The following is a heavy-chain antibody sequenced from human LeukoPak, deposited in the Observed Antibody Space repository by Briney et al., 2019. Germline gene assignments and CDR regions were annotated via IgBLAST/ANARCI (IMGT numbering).Heavy chain of an antibody. CDR2: INPNSGGT. D-gene: IGHD6-13*01. CDR3: ARDGGIAAAGTVDY. J-gene: IGHJ4*02. V-gene: IGHV1-2*06. Sequence: ASVKVSCKASGGTFSSYAISWVRQAPGQGLEWMGRINPNSGGTNYAQKFQGRVTMTRDTSISTAYMELSRLRSDDTAVYYCARDGGIAAAGTVDYWGQGTLVTVSS. CDR1: GGTFSSYA.